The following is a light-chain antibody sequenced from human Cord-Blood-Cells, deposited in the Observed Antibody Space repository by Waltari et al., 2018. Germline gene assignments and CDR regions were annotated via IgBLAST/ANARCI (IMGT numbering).Light chain of an antibody. CDR2: LGS. J-gene: IGKJ4*01. V-gene: IGKV2-28*01. CDR3: MQALQTPFT. CDR1: QSLLHSNGYNY. Sequence: DIVRTQSPLSLPVTPGEPASIPCRSSQSLLHSNGYNYLDWYLQKPGQSPQLLIYLGSNRASGVPDRFSGSGSGTDFTLKISRVEAEDVGVYYCMQALQTPFTFGGGTKVEIK.